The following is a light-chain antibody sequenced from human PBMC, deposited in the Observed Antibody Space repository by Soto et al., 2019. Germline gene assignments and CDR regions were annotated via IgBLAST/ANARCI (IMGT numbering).Light chain of an antibody. CDR3: QVWDTSSDRSYV. Sequence: SYELTQPPSVSVAPGQTARITCGGNNMGDTNVHWYQQKPGQVPVLVVYDDSVRPSGIPERLSGSNSGNTATLTISSVEAGDEADYYCQVWDTSSDRSYVFGTGTKLTVL. V-gene: IGLV3-21*02. CDR1: NMGDTN. J-gene: IGLJ1*01. CDR2: DDS.